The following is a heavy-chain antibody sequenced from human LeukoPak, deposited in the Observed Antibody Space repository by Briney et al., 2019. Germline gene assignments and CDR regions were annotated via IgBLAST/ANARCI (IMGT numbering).Heavy chain of an antibody. Sequence: PGGSLRLSCAASGFTFSSYAMSWVRQAPGKGLEWVSAISGSGGSTYYADSVKGRFTISRDNSKNALYLQMNSLRAEDTAVYYCAKDYIVVVPAAMGTDSMDVWGKGTTVTVSS. V-gene: IGHV3-23*01. CDR3: AKDYIVVVPAAMGTDSMDV. J-gene: IGHJ6*04. CDR2: ISGSGGST. CDR1: GFTFSSYA. D-gene: IGHD2-2*01.